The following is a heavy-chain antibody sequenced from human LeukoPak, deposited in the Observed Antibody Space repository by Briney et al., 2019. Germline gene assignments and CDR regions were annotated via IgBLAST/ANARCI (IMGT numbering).Heavy chain of an antibody. V-gene: IGHV3-7*01. CDR1: GFTVSSYW. Sequence: PVGGLRVSSVAPGFTVSSYWMSSVRAALGRGRGWVASIKEDGSEQYYVDSVKGRFTISRDNAKNSLYLQMNSLRAEDMAVYYCARGGYYWGAWGQGTLVTVSS. J-gene: IGHJ5*02. CDR3: ARGGYYWGA. D-gene: IGHD1-1*01. CDR2: IKEDGSEQ.